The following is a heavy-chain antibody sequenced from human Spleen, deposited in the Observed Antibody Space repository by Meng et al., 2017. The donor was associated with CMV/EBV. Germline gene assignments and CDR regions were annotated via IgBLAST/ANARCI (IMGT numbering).Heavy chain of an antibody. CDR3: AKGDCSSTSCTPTPRGFDY. D-gene: IGHD2-2*01. V-gene: IGHV3-23*01. CDR1: GFTFSSYA. Sequence: GGSLRLSCAASGFTFSSYAMSWVRQAPGKGLEWVSAISGSGGSTYYADSVKGRFTISRDNSKNTLYLQMNSLRAEDTAVYYCAKGDCSSTSCTPTPRGFDYWGQGTLVTVSS. CDR2: ISGSGGST. J-gene: IGHJ4*02.